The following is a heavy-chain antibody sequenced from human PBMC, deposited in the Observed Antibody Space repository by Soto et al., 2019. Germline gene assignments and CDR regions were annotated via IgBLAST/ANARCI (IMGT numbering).Heavy chain of an antibody. J-gene: IGHJ5*02. CDR2: INPNSGGT. CDR3: ARSLTVTNNWFDP. CDR1: GYTFTGYY. V-gene: IGHV1-2*02. D-gene: IGHD4-4*01. Sequence: ASLKVSCQASGYTFTGYYMHWVRQAPGQGLEWMGWINPNSGGTNYAQKFQGRVTMTRDTSISTAYMELSRLRSDDTAVYYCARSLTVTNNWFDPWGQGTLVTVSS.